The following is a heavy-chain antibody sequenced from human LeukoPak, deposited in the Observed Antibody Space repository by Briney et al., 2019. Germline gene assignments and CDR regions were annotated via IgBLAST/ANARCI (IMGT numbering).Heavy chain of an antibody. J-gene: IGHJ4*02. V-gene: IGHV3-30*04. CDR1: GFTFSSYA. CDR2: VSYDGSNK. CDR3: ARDSSDYDSSGYYSYFDY. D-gene: IGHD3-22*01. Sequence: PGRSLRLSCAASGFTFSSYAMHWVRQAPGKGLEWVAVVSYDGSNKYYADSVKGRFTISRDNSKNTLYLQMNSLRAEDTAVYYCARDSSDYDSSGYYSYFDYWGQGTLVTVSS.